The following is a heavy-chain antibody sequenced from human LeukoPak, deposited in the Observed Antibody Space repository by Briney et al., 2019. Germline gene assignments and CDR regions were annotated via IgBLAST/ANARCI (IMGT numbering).Heavy chain of an antibody. Sequence: SETLSFTCTVSGVSFTSSNYYCGWIRQPPGKGLEWIASISYSGRTYYNPSLKSRVTTSEDTSENQFSLKLSSVTAADTAVYYCARHSFPTYSTSSDYFDPWGQGTLVTVSS. CDR1: GVSFTSSNYY. V-gene: IGHV4-39*01. CDR3: ARHSFPTYSTSSDYFDP. D-gene: IGHD6-6*01. J-gene: IGHJ5*02. CDR2: ISYSGRT.